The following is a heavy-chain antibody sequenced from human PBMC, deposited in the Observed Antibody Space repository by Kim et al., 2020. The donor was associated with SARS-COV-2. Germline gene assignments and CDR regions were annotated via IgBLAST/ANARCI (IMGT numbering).Heavy chain of an antibody. CDR3: ARDISSKGGMDV. V-gene: IGHV3-72*01. D-gene: IGHD4-4*01. CDR2: SRNKANSYRT. CDR1: GLTLSDHY. Sequence: GGSLRLSCAASGLTLSDHYMDWVRQAPGKGLEWVGRSRNKANSYRTEYAASVKGRFTISRDDSKNSLYLQMNSLETEDTAVYYCARDISSKGGMDVWGQGTTVTVSS. J-gene: IGHJ6*02.